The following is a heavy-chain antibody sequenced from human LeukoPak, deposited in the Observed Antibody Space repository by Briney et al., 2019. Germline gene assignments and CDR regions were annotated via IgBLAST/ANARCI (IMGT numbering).Heavy chain of an antibody. Sequence: QPGGSLRLSCAASGFTFSSYGMHWVRQAPGKGLEWVAVISYDGSNKYYADSVKGRFTISRDNSKNTLYLQMNSLRAEDTAVYYCAKDDGRWLQIDYWGQGTLVTVSS. J-gene: IGHJ4*02. V-gene: IGHV3-30*18. D-gene: IGHD5-24*01. CDR2: ISYDGSNK. CDR3: AKDDGRWLQIDY. CDR1: GFTFSSYG.